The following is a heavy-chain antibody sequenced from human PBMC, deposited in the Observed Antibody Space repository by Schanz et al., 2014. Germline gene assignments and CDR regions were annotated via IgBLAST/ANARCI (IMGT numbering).Heavy chain of an antibody. Sequence: EVQLVESGGGLVKPGGSLRLSCATSGFTLNNAWMNWVRQAPGKGLEWVSGISGSGGSTDYADSVKGRFTISRDNSKNTLYLQVNNLRAEDTAVYYCAKARFGELSAFDIWGQGTMVTVSS. V-gene: IGHV3-23*04. J-gene: IGHJ3*02. D-gene: IGHD3-10*01. CDR3: AKARFGELSAFDI. CDR1: GFTLNNAW. CDR2: ISGSGGST.